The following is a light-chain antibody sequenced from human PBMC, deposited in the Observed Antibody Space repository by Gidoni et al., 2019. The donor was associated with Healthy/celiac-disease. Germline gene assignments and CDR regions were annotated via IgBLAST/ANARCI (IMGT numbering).Light chain of an antibody. CDR2: WAS. V-gene: IGKV4-1*01. CDR3: QQYYSAPPA. CDR1: QSVLYSSNNKNF. J-gene: IGKJ1*01. Sequence: ERATITCKSSQSVLYSSNNKNFLAWYQQKPGQPPKLLIYWASTRESGVPDRFSGSGSGTDFTLTISSLQAEDVAVYYCQQYYSAPPAFGQGTKVEIK.